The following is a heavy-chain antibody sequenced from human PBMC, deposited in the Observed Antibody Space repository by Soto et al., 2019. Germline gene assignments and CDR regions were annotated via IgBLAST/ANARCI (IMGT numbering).Heavy chain of an antibody. Sequence: SETLSLTCTVSGGSISSSSYYWGWIRQPPGKGLEWIGSIYYSGSTYYNPSLKSRVTISVDTSKNQFSLKLSSVTAADTAVYYCARRGPIYRDGYNWRTDYWGQGTLVTVSS. CDR3: ARRGPIYRDGYNWRTDY. J-gene: IGHJ4*02. CDR2: IYYSGST. V-gene: IGHV4-39*01. CDR1: GGSISSSSYY. D-gene: IGHD5-12*01.